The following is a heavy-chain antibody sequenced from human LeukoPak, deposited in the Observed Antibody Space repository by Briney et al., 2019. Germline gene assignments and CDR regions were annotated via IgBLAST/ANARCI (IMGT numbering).Heavy chain of an antibody. D-gene: IGHD2-2*01. CDR2: ISGTGGST. CDR3: AKDPPLSIVVVPAATGFVS. CDR1: GFTFSSYA. Sequence: GGSLRLSCAASGFTFSSYAMIWVRQAPGKALEWVSAISGTGGSTYYADPVKGRFTISRDNSKNTLYLQMNSLRAEDTAVYYCAKDPPLSIVVVPAATGFVSWGQGTLVTVSS. V-gene: IGHV3-23*01. J-gene: IGHJ5*01.